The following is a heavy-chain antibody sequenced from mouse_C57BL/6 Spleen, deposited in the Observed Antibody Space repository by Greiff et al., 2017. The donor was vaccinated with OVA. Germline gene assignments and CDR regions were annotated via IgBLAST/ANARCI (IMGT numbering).Heavy chain of an antibody. Sequence: QVQLKQSGAELVRPGASVTLSCKASGYTFTDYEMHWVKQTPVHGLEWIGAIDPETGGTAYNQKFKGKAILTADKSSSTAYMELRSLTSEDSAVYYCTRYNLLLYGYWGQGTTLTVSS. CDR3: TRYNLLLYGY. CDR2: IDPETGGT. CDR1: GYTFTDYE. V-gene: IGHV1-15*01. D-gene: IGHD2-12*01. J-gene: IGHJ2*01.